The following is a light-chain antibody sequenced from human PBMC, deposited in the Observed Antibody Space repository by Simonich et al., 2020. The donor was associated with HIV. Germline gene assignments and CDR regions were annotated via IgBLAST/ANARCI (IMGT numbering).Light chain of an antibody. CDR2: EDN. Sequence: FMLTQPPSVSESPGKTVTISCTRSSGSIASNYVQWYQQRPGSAPTIVIYEDNQSPAGVPDRFSGSIDSSSNSASLTISGLKTEDEADYYCQSYDSSNYVVFGGGTKLTVL. J-gene: IGLJ2*01. CDR3: QSYDSSNYVV. V-gene: IGLV6-57*03. CDR1: SGSIASNY.